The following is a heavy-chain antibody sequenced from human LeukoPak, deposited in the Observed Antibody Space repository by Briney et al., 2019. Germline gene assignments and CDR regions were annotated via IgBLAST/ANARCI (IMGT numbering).Heavy chain of an antibody. CDR2: ISSGSNTI. J-gene: IGHJ3*02. V-gene: IGHV3-48*03. CDR3: GASRQYVGAFDI. Sequence: GGSLRLSCAASGFTFSSYELYWVRQAPGKWLEWISYISSGSNTIKYADSVRGRFTISRDDARESLYLQMNSLRAEDTAIYYCGASRQYVGAFDIWGQGTLVTVSS. CDR1: GFTFSSYE. D-gene: IGHD3-16*01.